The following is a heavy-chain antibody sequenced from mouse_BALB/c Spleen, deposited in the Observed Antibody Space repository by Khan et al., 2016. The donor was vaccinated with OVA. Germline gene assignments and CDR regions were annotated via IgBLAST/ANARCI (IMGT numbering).Heavy chain of an antibody. Sequence: EVQLQESGPGLVKPSQSLSLPYTVPGYLITSDYAWNWIRQFPGNTLVCMGHISYSGSPLYYPSLKRRIPIPRDPSQHHFFLQLNSVTTDDTATYYGARDYGSSCYYFDDWGQGTTLAVAA. CDR1: GYLITSDYA. CDR3: ARDYGSSCYYFDD. CDR2: ISYSGSP. V-gene: IGHV3-2*02. J-gene: IGHJ2*01. D-gene: IGHD1-1*01.